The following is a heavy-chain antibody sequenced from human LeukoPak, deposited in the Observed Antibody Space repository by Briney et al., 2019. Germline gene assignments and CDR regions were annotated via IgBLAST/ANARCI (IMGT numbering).Heavy chain of an antibody. D-gene: IGHD2-8*01. V-gene: IGHV4-61*02. Sequence: SQTLSLTCTVSGGSISSGSYYWSWIRQPAGKGLEWIGCIYTSGSTNYNPSLKSRVTISVDTSKNQFSLKLSSVTAADTAVYYCARADCTNGVCYTSDYWGQGTLVTVSS. CDR3: ARADCTNGVCYTSDY. CDR1: GGSISSGSYY. CDR2: IYTSGST. J-gene: IGHJ4*02.